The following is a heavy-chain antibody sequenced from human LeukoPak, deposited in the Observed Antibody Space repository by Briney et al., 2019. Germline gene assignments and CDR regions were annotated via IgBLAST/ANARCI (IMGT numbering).Heavy chain of an antibody. D-gene: IGHD2-2*01. J-gene: IGHJ4*02. V-gene: IGHV3-33*01. CDR1: GFTFSSYG. CDR3: ARVLPAAMALDY. CDR2: IWYDGSNK. Sequence: GGSLRLSCAASGFTFSSYGMHWFRQAPGKGLEWVAVIWYDGSNKYYADSVKGRFTISRDNSKNTLYLQMNSLRAEDTAVYYCARVLPAAMALDYWGQGTLVTVSS.